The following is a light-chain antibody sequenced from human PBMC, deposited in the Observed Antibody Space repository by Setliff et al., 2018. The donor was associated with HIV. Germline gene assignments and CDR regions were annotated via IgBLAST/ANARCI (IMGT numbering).Light chain of an antibody. Sequence: QSALTQPASVSGSPGQSITISCTGTSSDIGRYNLVSWYQQYPGKAPKLMIYQATKRPSGVSNRFSGSKSGNTASLTISGLLAEDEADYYCCSNTGSNTYVFGSGTKVTVL. CDR3: CSNTGSNTYV. CDR1: SSDIGRYNL. V-gene: IGLV2-23*01. CDR2: QAT. J-gene: IGLJ1*01.